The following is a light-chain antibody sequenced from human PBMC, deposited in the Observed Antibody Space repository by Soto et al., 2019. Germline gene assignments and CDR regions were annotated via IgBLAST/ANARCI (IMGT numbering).Light chain of an antibody. CDR3: QQYTPDSPWA. CDR1: QSLGNW. V-gene: IGKV1-5*01. J-gene: IGKJ1*01. CDR2: DVS. Sequence: DIQMTQSPSTLSASVGDKATITCRASQSLGNWLAWYQQEPGKAPSLLIYDVSTLQSGVPSRFSGSGSGTEFTLTITDLQPADFATYFCQQYTPDSPWAFGQGTKVEFK.